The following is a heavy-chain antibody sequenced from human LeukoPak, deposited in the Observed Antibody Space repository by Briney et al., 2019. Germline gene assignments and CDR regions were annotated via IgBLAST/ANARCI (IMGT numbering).Heavy chain of an antibody. Sequence: PGGSLRLSCAASGFTFSSYSMNWVRQAPGKGLEWVSSISSSSSYIYYADSVKGRFTISRDNAKNSLYLQMNSLRAEDTAVYYCAREEWLRKHMDVWGKGTTVTVSS. CDR2: ISSSSSYI. CDR3: AREEWLRKHMDV. CDR1: GFTFSSYS. V-gene: IGHV3-21*01. J-gene: IGHJ6*03. D-gene: IGHD5-12*01.